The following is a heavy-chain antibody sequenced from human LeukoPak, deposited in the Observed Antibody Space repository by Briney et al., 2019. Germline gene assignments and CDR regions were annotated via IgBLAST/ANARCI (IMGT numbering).Heavy chain of an antibody. CDR3: ARDDYGDSKGWFDP. J-gene: IGHJ5*02. CDR1: GGTFSSYA. CDR2: IIPIFGTA. Sequence: ASVKVSCKASGGTFSSYAISWVRQAPGQGLEWMGGIIPIFGTANYAQKFQGRVTMTTDTSTSTAYMELRSLRSDDTAVYYCARDDYGDSKGWFDPWGQGTLVTVSS. V-gene: IGHV1-69*05. D-gene: IGHD4-17*01.